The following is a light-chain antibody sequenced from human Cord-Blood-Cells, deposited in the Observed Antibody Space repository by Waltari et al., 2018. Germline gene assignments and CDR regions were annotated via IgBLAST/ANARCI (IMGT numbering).Light chain of an antibody. CDR3: SSYTSSSTLYV. Sequence: QSALTQPASVSGSPGQSITISCTGTSSDVCGYNYVSWYQQDPGKAPKLMIYDVSNRPSGGSNRFSGSKSGNTASLTISGLQAEDEADYYCSSYTSSSTLYVFGTGTKVTVL. CDR1: SSDVCGYNY. J-gene: IGLJ1*01. CDR2: DVS. V-gene: IGLV2-14*01.